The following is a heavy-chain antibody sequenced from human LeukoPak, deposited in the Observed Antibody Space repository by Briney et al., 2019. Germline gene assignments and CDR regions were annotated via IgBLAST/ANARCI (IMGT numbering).Heavy chain of an antibody. J-gene: IGHJ4*02. V-gene: IGHV1-69*04. CDR1: GGTFSSYA. Sequence: RRASEKVSCKASGGTFSSYAISWVRQAPGQGLEWMGRIIPILGIANYAQKFQGRVTITADKSTSTAYMELSSLRSEDTAVYYCARVAVAGTAPFDYWGQGTLVTVSS. CDR2: IIPILGIA. D-gene: IGHD6-19*01. CDR3: ARVAVAGTAPFDY.